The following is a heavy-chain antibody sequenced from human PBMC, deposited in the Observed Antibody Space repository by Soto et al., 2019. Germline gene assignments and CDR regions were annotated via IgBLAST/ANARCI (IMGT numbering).Heavy chain of an antibody. V-gene: IGHV3-21*01. CDR1: GFTFSSYN. CDR2: IGVSHTHI. Sequence: GGSLRLSCAASGFTFSSYNMNLVRQAPGKGLEWVSAIGVSHTHIYYADSVKGRFTISRDDAKNSLYLQMNSLRAEDTAVYYCASVIPLGYWGQGTLVTVSS. D-gene: IGHD2-21*01. CDR3: ASVIPLGY. J-gene: IGHJ4*02.